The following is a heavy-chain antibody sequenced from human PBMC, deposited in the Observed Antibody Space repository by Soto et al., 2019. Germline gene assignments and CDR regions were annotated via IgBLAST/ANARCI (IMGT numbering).Heavy chain of an antibody. CDR2: ISSSSSTI. D-gene: IGHD3-10*01. V-gene: IGHV3-48*02. CDR3: ARDASLWCGEPYFDY. J-gene: IGHJ4*02. Sequence: GGSLRLSCAASGFTFSSYSMNWVRQAPGKGLEWVSYISSSSSTIYYADSVKGRFTISRDNAKNSLYLQMNSLRDEDTAVYYCARDASLWCGEPYFDYWGQGTLVTVSS. CDR1: GFTFSSYS.